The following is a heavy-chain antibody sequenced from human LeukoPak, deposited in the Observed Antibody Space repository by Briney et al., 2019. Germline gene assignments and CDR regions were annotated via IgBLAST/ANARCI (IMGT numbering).Heavy chain of an antibody. D-gene: IGHD3-22*01. CDR2: TYYRSKWYN. J-gene: IGHJ4*02. Sequence: SQTLSLTCAISGDSVSSNIAAWSWIRQSPSRGLEWLGRTYYRSKWYNDYAVSVRGRITINPDTSKNQFSLHLNSVTPEDTAVYYCARGSHDSTWYWGQGTLVTVSS. CDR1: GDSVSSNIAA. CDR3: ARGSHDSTWY. V-gene: IGHV6-1*01.